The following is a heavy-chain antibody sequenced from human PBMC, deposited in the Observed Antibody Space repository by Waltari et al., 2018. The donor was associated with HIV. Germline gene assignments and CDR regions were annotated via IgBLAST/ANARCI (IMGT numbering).Heavy chain of an antibody. CDR1: GGSFSGYY. Sequence: QVQLQQWGAGLLKPSETLSLTCSVYGGSFSGYYWRWIRQPHGKGLEWIGEIKHSGSTNYNPSLKSRVTISVDTSKNQFSLKLSSVTAADTAVYYCARGKGLLWFGELYWFDPWGQGTLVTVSS. CDR2: IKHSGST. V-gene: IGHV4-34*01. CDR3: ARGKGLLWFGELYWFDP. J-gene: IGHJ5*02. D-gene: IGHD3-10*01.